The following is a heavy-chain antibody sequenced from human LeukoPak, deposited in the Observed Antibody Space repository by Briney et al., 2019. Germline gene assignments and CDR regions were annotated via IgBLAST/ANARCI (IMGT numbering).Heavy chain of an antibody. CDR2: ISYDGNSK. Sequence: PGGSLRLSCAASGFTFSSHWMTWIRQAPGKGLEWVALISYDGNSKYYADSVKGRFTISRDNSKNTLYLQMNSLRAEDTAVYYCARSTRDAYNQDAFDIWGQGTMVTVSS. V-gene: IGHV3-30-3*01. CDR3: ARSTRDAYNQDAFDI. CDR1: GFTFSSHW. D-gene: IGHD5-24*01. J-gene: IGHJ3*02.